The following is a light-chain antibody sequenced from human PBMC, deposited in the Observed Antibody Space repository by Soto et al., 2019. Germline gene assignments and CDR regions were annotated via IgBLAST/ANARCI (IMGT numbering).Light chain of an antibody. J-gene: IGLJ2*01. CDR3: ASREDTLGGPV. CDR1: SSNIGDNY. CDR2: RTN. Sequence: QSVLTQPPSVSGPPGQIVTISCSGSSSNIGDNYVYWYQQVPGMAPKLLIYRTNQRPSGVPDRFSGSRSGTSASLVISGLRSEEEADYYWASREDTLGGPVCGGGTKLTVL. V-gene: IGLV1-47*01.